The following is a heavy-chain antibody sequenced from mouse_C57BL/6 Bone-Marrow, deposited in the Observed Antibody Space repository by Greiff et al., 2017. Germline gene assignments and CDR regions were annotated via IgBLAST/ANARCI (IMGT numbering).Heavy chain of an antibody. J-gene: IGHJ4*01. D-gene: IGHD2-4*01. CDR3: ARKWNDFYYYAMDY. V-gene: IGHV2-2*01. Sequence: QVQLQQSGPGLVQPSPSLSITCTVSGFSLTSYGVHWVRQSPGQGLEWLGVIWSGGSSDYNAAFFSRLSISKDNSKSQVFFKMNSRQADDTAIYYCARKWNDFYYYAMDYGGQGNSVTVSS. CDR1: GFSLTSYG. CDR2: IWSGGSS.